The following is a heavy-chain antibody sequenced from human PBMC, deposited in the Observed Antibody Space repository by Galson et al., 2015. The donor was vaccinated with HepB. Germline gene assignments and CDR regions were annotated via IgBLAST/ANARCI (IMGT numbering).Heavy chain of an antibody. CDR1: GGSFSGYY. CDR2: INHSGST. V-gene: IGHV4-34*01. J-gene: IGHJ4*02. CDR3: ARRGSGYSS. D-gene: IGHD3-3*01. Sequence: ETLSLTCAVYGGSFSGYYWSWIRQPPGKGLEWIGEINHSGSTNYNPSLKSRVTISVDTSKNQFSLKLSSVTAADTAVYYCARRGSGYSSWGQGTLVTVSS.